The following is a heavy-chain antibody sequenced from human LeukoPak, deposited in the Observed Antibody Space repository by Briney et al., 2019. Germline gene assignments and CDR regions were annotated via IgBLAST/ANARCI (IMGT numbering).Heavy chain of an antibody. J-gene: IGHJ4*02. D-gene: IGHD3-3*01. CDR3: ASGPNSDFWSGYSNYFDF. Sequence: GGSLRLSCVASGFKFNNYVMNWVRQAPGKGLEWVSGISGSGGSTHYAGSVKGRFTIFRDNSKNTLYLQMNNLGADDTAVYYCASGPNSDFWSGYSNYFDFWGQGTLVTVSS. V-gene: IGHV3-23*01. CDR2: ISGSGGST. CDR1: GFKFNNYV.